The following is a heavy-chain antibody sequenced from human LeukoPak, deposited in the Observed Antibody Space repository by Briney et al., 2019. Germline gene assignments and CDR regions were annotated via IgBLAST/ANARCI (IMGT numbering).Heavy chain of an antibody. Sequence: PGGSLRLSCAASGFTFSSYAMHWVRQAPGKGLEWVAVISYDGSNKYYADSVKGRFTISRDNSKNTLYLQMNSLRAEDTAVYYCARDEPHNWNDVGYYYYGMDVWGKGTTVTVSS. CDR3: ARDEPHNWNDVGYYYYGMDV. J-gene: IGHJ6*04. D-gene: IGHD1-1*01. CDR1: GFTFSSYA. V-gene: IGHV3-30*04. CDR2: ISYDGSNK.